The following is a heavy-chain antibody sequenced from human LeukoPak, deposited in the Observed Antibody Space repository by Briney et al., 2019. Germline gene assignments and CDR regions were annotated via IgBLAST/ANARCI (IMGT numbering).Heavy chain of an antibody. CDR1: GGSISSHY. Sequence: PSETLSLTCSVSGGSISSHYWSWIRQPSGKELEWIGYIYYTGTTNYKPSLKSRVTISVDTSKNQFPLNLTSVTAADTAVYYCARAYSSSSGRPFDYWGQGTLVTVSS. D-gene: IGHD6-6*01. J-gene: IGHJ4*02. CDR3: ARAYSSSSGRPFDY. V-gene: IGHV4-59*11. CDR2: IYYTGTT.